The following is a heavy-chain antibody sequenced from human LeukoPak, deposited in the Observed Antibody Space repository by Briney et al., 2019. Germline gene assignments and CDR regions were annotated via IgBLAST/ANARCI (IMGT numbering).Heavy chain of an antibody. Sequence: SETLSLTCTVSGGSISSSSYYWGWIRQPPGKGLEWIGSIYYSGSTYYNPSLKSRVTISVDTSKNQFSLKLSSVTAADTAVYYCATVHYCTNGVCRWFDPWGQGTLVTASS. CDR1: GGSISSSSYY. D-gene: IGHD2-8*01. V-gene: IGHV4-39*01. CDR3: ATVHYCTNGVCRWFDP. J-gene: IGHJ5*02. CDR2: IYYSGST.